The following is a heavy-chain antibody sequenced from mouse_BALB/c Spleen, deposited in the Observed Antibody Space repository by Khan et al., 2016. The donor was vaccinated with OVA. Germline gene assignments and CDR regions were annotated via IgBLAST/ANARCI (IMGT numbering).Heavy chain of an antibody. CDR2: IDPSNGET. Sequence: VQLQESGPDLVRPGASVKMSCKASGYTFTNYWIHWVKQRPGQGLEWIGMIDPSNGETILNKKFNDKATLNVDKSSNTAYMQLSSLTSEDSEVYSCARHDYGGFTYWGQGTVVTVSA. CDR1: GYTFTNYW. CDR3: ARHDYGGFTY. V-gene: IGHV1-74*01. J-gene: IGHJ3*01. D-gene: IGHD2-4*01.